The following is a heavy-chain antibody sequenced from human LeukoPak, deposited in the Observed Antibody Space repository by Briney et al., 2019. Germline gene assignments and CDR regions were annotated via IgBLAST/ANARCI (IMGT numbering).Heavy chain of an antibody. V-gene: IGHV3-23*01. D-gene: IGHD6-19*01. Sequence: PGGSQRLSRAASGFTFSSYAMSSVRQDPGKWMEWVSAISGSGAGTYYADSVEGRFTISRDNSKNTLYLQMNSLRADDTAVYYCAKGSYSSGWANRYWGQGTLVTVSS. CDR2: ISGSGAGT. CDR3: AKGSYSSGWANRY. J-gene: IGHJ4*02. CDR1: GFTFSSYA.